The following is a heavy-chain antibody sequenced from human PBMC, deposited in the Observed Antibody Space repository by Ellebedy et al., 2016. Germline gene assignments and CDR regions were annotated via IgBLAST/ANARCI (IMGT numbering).Heavy chain of an antibody. Sequence: SETLSLTCTVSGGSISSYYWSWIRQPPGKGLEWIGYIYYSGSTNYNPSLQSRVTISVDTSKNHFSLKLSSVTAADTAVYYCARETAMVDTETPYYFDYWGQGTLITVSS. D-gene: IGHD5-18*01. CDR2: IYYSGST. J-gene: IGHJ4*02. CDR3: ARETAMVDTETPYYFDY. CDR1: GGSISSYY. V-gene: IGHV4-59*08.